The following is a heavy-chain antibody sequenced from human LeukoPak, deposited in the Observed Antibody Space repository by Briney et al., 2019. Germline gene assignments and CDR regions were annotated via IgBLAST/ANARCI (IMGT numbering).Heavy chain of an antibody. D-gene: IGHD2-8*01. J-gene: IGHJ4*02. CDR3: ARGGVNLLGYFDY. Sequence: GSLRLSCAASGFTVSSNYMSWVRQAPGKGLEWVSVIYSGGSTYYAESVKGRFTISRDNSKNTLYLQMNSLRDEDTAVYYCARGGVNLLGYFDYWGQGTLVTVSS. CDR2: IYSGGST. CDR1: GFTVSSNY. V-gene: IGHV3-66*01.